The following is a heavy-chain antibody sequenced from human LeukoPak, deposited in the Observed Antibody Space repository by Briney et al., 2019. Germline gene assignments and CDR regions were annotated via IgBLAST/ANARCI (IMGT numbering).Heavy chain of an antibody. V-gene: IGHV6-1*01. Sequence: SQTLSLTCAISRDSPSSNSAATNWIRQSPSGGLEWLGWTYYRSKWYNDYAVSVKSRITITPDTSKNQFSLQLNSVTPEDTAVYYCARAPGGTEGFFDYWGQGTLVTVSS. J-gene: IGHJ4*02. CDR3: ARAPGGTEGFFDY. D-gene: IGHD6-13*01. CDR1: RDSPSSNSAA. CDR2: TYYRSKWYN.